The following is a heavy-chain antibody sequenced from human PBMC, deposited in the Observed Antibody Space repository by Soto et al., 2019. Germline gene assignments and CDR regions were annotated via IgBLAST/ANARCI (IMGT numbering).Heavy chain of an antibody. Sequence: GGSLRLSCAASGFTFSNYWMHWVRHVPGRGLVWVSRISHDGTGTSSGVSMNGRFTSARGNAKNSGYREIKSLRVVDSGMYYSEQDGRCGSVTRAGHWGQGTLVTISS. CDR1: GFTFSNYW. CDR3: EQDGRCGSVTRAGH. V-gene: IGHV3-74*01. D-gene: IGHD1-26*01. CDR2: ISHDGTGT. J-gene: IGHJ4*02.